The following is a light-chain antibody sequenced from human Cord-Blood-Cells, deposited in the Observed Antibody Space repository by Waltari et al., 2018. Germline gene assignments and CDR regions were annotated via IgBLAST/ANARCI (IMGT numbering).Light chain of an antibody. J-gene: IGLJ3*02. Sequence: QSVLTQPPSASGTPGQRVTISCSGSSSNIGSNYVYWYQQLPGTAPKLLIYRNKQRPSGVPGPFSGSKSGTSASLAISGLRSEDEADYYCAAWDDSLSGWVFGGGTKLTVL. CDR3: AAWDDSLSGWV. CDR2: RNK. V-gene: IGLV1-47*01. CDR1: SSNIGSNY.